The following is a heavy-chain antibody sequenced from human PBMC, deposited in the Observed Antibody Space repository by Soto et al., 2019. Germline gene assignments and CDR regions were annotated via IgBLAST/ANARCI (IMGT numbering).Heavy chain of an antibody. CDR1: GYTFTSYY. D-gene: IGHD3-3*01. V-gene: IGHV1-46*01. Sequence: ASVKVSCKASGYTFTSYYMHWVRQAPGQGLEWMGIINPSGGSTSYAQKFQGRVTMTRDTSTSTVYMELSSLRSEDTAVYYCARDGYYDFWSGPMSGYYYGMDVWGQGTTVTVSS. CDR2: INPSGGST. J-gene: IGHJ6*02. CDR3: ARDGYYDFWSGPMSGYYYGMDV.